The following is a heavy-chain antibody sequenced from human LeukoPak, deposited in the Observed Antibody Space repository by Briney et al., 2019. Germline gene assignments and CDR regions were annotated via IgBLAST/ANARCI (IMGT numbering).Heavy chain of an antibody. Sequence: GGSLRLSCEASGFTFGSHAMYWVRQAPGKGLEWVAGIFGSGGSPHYADPVKGRFTISRDNSRNTVYLQINSLGAEDTAVYYCGKTTVGYSSGQKPAWPVDYWGQGTLVTVSS. CDR1: GFTFGSHA. D-gene: IGHD5-18*01. V-gene: IGHV3-23*01. CDR3: GKTTVGYSSGQKPAWPVDY. CDR2: IFGSGGSP. J-gene: IGHJ4*02.